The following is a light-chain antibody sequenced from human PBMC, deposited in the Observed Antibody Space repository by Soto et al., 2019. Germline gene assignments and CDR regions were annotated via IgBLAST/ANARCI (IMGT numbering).Light chain of an antibody. Sequence: DIQMTQSPSSLSASVGDRVTITCRASQGISNYLAWYQHKPGKVPKLLIYAASTLQSGVPSRFSGSGSGTDFTLTISSLQPEDVATYYCQKYNSALPGTFGQGTKVEIK. J-gene: IGKJ1*01. CDR3: QKYNSALPGT. V-gene: IGKV1-27*01. CDR1: QGISNY. CDR2: AAS.